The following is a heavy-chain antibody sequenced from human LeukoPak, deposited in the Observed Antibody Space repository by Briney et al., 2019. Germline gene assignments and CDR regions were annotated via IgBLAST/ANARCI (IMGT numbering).Heavy chain of an antibody. V-gene: IGHV3-21*01. Sequence: GGSLRLSCAASGLTFSSYSMDWVRQAPGKGLEWVSSISSSSNYIYYADSVKGRFTISRDNAKNSLYPQMNSLRAEDTAVYYCARDEDSSTWYGVDYWGQGTLVTVSS. CDR1: GLTFSSYS. CDR3: ARDEDSSTWYGVDY. CDR2: ISSSSNYI. D-gene: IGHD2-2*01. J-gene: IGHJ4*02.